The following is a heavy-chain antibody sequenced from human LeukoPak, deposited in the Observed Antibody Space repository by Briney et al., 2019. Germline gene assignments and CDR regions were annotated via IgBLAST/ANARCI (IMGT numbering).Heavy chain of an antibody. CDR3: AKDRGYSSSSQGFDY. J-gene: IGHJ4*02. D-gene: IGHD6-6*01. Sequence: PGGSLRLSCAASGFTFSSYAMSWVRQAPGKGLEWVSAISGSGGNTYYADSVKGRFTISRDNSKKTLYLQMNSLRAEDTAVYYCAKDRGYSSSSQGFDYWGQGTLVTVSS. V-gene: IGHV3-23*01. CDR1: GFTFSSYA. CDR2: ISGSGGNT.